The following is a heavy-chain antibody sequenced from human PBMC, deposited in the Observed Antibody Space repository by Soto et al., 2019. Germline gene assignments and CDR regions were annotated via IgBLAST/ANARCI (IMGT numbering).Heavy chain of an antibody. Sequence: QEQLVESGGGVVQPGRSLGHSCAASGLTFSRYGMHWVRQAPGKGLEWAAHISYDGSNKHYAESVKGRFTISRDSSKNTLYLQMNSLRAEDTAVYYCVKDTYYYDSSGYYIFDYWGQGTLVAVSS. CDR2: ISYDGSNK. CDR3: VKDTYYYDSSGYYIFDY. D-gene: IGHD3-22*01. V-gene: IGHV3-30*18. CDR1: GLTFSRYG. J-gene: IGHJ4*02.